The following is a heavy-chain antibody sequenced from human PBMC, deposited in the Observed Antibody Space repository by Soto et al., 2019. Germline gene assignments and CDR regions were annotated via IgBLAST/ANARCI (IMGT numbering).Heavy chain of an antibody. Sequence: ASVKVSCKASGYTFSDYYIHWMRQAPGQGLEWMGWINPNSGGTKYAHKFQGWVTMTRDTSIKTAYMELSRLTSDDTAVYYCARESGGATAPLDYYYFYMDVWGKGTTVTVSS. J-gene: IGHJ6*03. CDR3: ARESGGATAPLDYYYFYMDV. CDR1: GYTFSDYY. V-gene: IGHV1-2*04. CDR2: INPNSGGT. D-gene: IGHD5-12*01.